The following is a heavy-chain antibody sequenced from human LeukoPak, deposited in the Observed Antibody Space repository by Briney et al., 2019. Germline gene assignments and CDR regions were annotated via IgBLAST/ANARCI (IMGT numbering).Heavy chain of an antibody. CDR2: IYYSGST. CDR1: GGSISSSSYY. CDR3: ARRALATTKREYYFDY. J-gene: IGHJ4*02. D-gene: IGHD5-24*01. V-gene: IGHV4-39*01. Sequence: SETLSLTCTVSGGSISSSSYYWGWIRQPPGKGLEWIGSIYYSGSTYYNPSLESRVTISVDTSKNQFSLKLSSVTAADTAVYYCARRALATTKREYYFDYWGQGTLVTVSS.